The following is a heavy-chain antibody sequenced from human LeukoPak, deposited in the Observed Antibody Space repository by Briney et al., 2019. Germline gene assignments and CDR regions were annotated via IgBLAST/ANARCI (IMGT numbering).Heavy chain of an antibody. CDR3: ARGIAAAGTVGGMDV. Sequence: GGSLRLSCAASGFTFSSYDMHWVRQATGKGLEWVSAIGTAGDTYYPGSVKGRFTISRENAKNSLYLRMNSLRAGDTAVYYCARGIAAAGTVGGMDVWGQGTTVTVSS. CDR2: IGTAGDT. D-gene: IGHD6-13*01. CDR1: GFTFSSYD. V-gene: IGHV3-13*01. J-gene: IGHJ6*02.